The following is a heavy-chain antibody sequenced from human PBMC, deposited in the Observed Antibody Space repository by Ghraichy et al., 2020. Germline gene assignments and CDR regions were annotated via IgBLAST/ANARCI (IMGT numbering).Heavy chain of an antibody. Sequence: SETLSLTCTVSGGSISSYYWSWIRQPPGKGLEWIGYIYYSGSTNYNPSLKSRVTISVDTSKNQFSLKLSSVTAADTAVYYCARHGARCSSTSCYSGYRYFDLWGRGTLVTVSS. CDR3: ARHGARCSSTSCYSGYRYFDL. V-gene: IGHV4-59*08. CDR1: GGSISSYY. J-gene: IGHJ2*01. D-gene: IGHD2-2*01. CDR2: IYYSGST.